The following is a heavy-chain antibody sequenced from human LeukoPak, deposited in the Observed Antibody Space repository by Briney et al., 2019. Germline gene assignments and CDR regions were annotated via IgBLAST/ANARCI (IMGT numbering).Heavy chain of an antibody. CDR2: INPSGGSP. D-gene: IGHD2-2*01. CDR3: AGGTPLFDY. CDR1: GYRFTSYY. Sequence: ASVKVSCKASGYRFTSYYIHWVRQAPGQGLEWMGIINPSGGSPTYAQKFQGRVTMTGDTSTSTVYMELSSLRSEDTALYYCAGGTPLFDYWGQGTLVTVSS. V-gene: IGHV1-46*01. J-gene: IGHJ4*02.